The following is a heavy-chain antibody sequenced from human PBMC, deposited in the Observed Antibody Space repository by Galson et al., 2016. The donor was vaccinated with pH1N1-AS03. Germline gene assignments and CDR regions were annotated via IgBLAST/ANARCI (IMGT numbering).Heavy chain of an antibody. CDR1: GFTFSTYS. Sequence: SLRLSCAASGFTFSTYSMAWVRQAPGKGLEWVSALSSRGDDAYYADSVKGRFTISRDNPMNTLYLQMNSLEAAATAVYYCAKGQLGILFYGIHVWGQGTTVIVSS. CDR2: LSSRGDDA. D-gene: IGHD7-27*01. CDR3: AKGQLGILFYGIHV. V-gene: IGHV3-23*01. J-gene: IGHJ6*02.